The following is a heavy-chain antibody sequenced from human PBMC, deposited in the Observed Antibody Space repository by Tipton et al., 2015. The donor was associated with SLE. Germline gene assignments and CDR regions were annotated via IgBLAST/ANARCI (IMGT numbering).Heavy chain of an antibody. CDR2: INHSGST. Sequence: TLSLTCAVYGGSFSGYYWSWIRQPPGKGLEWIGEINHSGSTNYNPSLKSRVTISVDTSKNQFSLKLSSVTAADTAVYYCARHVWYPEKPFDYWGQGTLVTVSS. V-gene: IGHV4-34*01. CDR1: GGSFSGYY. D-gene: IGHD6-13*01. J-gene: IGHJ4*02. CDR3: ARHVWYPEKPFDY.